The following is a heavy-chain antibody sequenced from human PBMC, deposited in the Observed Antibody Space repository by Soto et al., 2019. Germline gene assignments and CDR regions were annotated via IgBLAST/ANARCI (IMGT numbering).Heavy chain of an antibody. D-gene: IGHD2-21*02. V-gene: IGHV1-69*13. Sequence: AVKVTCKASGGTFSSYAISWVRQAPGQGLEWMGGIIPIFGTANYAQKFQGRVTITEDESTGTAYMEPSSLRSVDTAVYYCAGTNAYCGGDCTSDYWGQGTLVTVSS. CDR3: AGTNAYCGGDCTSDY. CDR1: GGTFSSYA. CDR2: IIPIFGTA. J-gene: IGHJ4*02.